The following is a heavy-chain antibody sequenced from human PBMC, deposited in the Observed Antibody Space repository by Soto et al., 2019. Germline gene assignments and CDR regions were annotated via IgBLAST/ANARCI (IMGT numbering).Heavy chain of an antibody. D-gene: IGHD1-1*01. CDR3: ARDLGTGTDY. Sequence: VQLQESGPGLVKPSGTLSLTCAVSGDSITNSNWWSWVRQAPGKGLEWIGEIYHSGATTYNPSLKSRVTISVDPSNNHFSLKLTSVTAADTAVYFCARDLGTGTDYWGQGTLVTVAS. J-gene: IGHJ4*02. V-gene: IGHV4-4*02. CDR1: GDSITNSNW. CDR2: IYHSGAT.